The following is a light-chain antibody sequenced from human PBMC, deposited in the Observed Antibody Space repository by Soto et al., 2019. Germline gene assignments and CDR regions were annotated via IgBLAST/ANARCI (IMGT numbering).Light chain of an antibody. CDR1: SSDVGSYNL. J-gene: IGLJ3*02. CDR3: CSYAGSSTLV. Sequence: QSVLTQPASVSGSPGQSITISCTGTSSDVGSYNLVSWYQQHPGKGPKLIIYEGTKRPSGVSNRFSGSKSGNTASLTISGLQAEDEADYHCCSYAGSSTLVFGGGTKVTVL. V-gene: IGLV2-23*01. CDR2: EGT.